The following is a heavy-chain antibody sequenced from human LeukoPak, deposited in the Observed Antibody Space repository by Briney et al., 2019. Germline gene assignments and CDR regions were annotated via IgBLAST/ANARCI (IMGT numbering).Heavy chain of an antibody. Sequence: GGSLRLSCAASGFTFSIYSMNWVRQAPGKGLEWVSYISSSSSTIDYADSVKGRLTTSRDNAKNSLYLQMNSLRDEDTAVYYCARTAYYDISTGYPYYFDYWGQGTLVTVSS. V-gene: IGHV3-48*02. J-gene: IGHJ4*02. CDR3: ARTAYYDISTGYPYYFDY. D-gene: IGHD3-9*01. CDR1: GFTFSIYS. CDR2: ISSSSSTI.